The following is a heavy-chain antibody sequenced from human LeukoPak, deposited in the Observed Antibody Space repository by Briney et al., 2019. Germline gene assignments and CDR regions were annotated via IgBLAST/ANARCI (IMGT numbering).Heavy chain of an antibody. V-gene: IGHV4-59*01. CDR1: GGSIGTYY. CDR2: IYYSGST. CDR3: ARDTSVAGLDY. J-gene: IGHJ4*02. D-gene: IGHD6-19*01. Sequence: PSETLSLTCSVSGGSIGTYYWSWIRQPPGKGLEWIGYIYYSGSTRHNPSLKGRVTISADTSKNQFSLKLNSVTAADTAVYYCARDTSVAGLDYWGQGTLVTVSS.